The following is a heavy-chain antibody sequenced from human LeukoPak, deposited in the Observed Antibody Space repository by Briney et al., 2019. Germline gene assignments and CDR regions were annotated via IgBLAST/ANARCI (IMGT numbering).Heavy chain of an antibody. CDR3: ARDRMPGIAVAATAY. J-gene: IGHJ4*02. D-gene: IGHD6-19*01. CDR1: GFNFRSLA. CDR2: ISASGT. V-gene: IGHV3-23*01. Sequence: GGSLRLSCAASGFNFRSLAMTWVRQAPGKGLEWVSTISASGTYYADPVRGRFTISRDNSKNTLYLQMNSLRAEDTAVYYCARDRMPGIAVAATAYWGQGTLVTVSS.